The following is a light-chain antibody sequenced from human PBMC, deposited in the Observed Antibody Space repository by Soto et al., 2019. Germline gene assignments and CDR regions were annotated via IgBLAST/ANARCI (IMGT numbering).Light chain of an antibody. J-gene: IGLJ1*01. CDR3: SSYTSTSTRV. V-gene: IGLV2-14*01. CDR2: EVS. CDR1: SSDVGGYNY. Sequence: QAVLTQPAFVSGSPGQSITISCTGTSSDVGGYNYVSWYQHPPGKAPKLMISEVSNRPSGVSNRFSGSKSGNTASLTISGLKAEDEADYYCSSYTSTSTRVFGTGTKVAV.